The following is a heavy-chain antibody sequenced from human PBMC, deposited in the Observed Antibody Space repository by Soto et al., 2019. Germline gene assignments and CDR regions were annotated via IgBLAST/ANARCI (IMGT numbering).Heavy chain of an antibody. D-gene: IGHD1-26*01. CDR3: GRGSGPRGRPY. V-gene: IGHV3-74*01. J-gene: IGHJ1*01. CDR1: GFIFNNYW. CDR2: INGDGSTT. Sequence: LXLSCAASGFIFNNYWMHWVSQAPGEGLVWVARINGDGSTTTYVGSAKGRFTISRDNAKNTVFLQMNSLRVEDTAVYYCGRGSGPRGRPYWGQGLLVTVSS.